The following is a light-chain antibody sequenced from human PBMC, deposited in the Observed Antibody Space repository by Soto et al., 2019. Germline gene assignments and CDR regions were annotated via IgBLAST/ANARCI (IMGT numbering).Light chain of an antibody. Sequence: IQMTQSPSSLSASVGDRVTINCRASQSISSSLNWYQQKPGKAPKLLIYAASSLQSGVPSRFSGSGSGTDFTFTISRLQPEDIATYYCQQYENLPTFGQGTRLEI. J-gene: IGKJ5*01. CDR3: QQYENLPT. CDR2: AAS. V-gene: IGKV1-39*01. CDR1: QSISSS.